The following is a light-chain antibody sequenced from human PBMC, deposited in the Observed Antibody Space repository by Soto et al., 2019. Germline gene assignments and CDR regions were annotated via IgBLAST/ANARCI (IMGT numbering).Light chain of an antibody. CDR1: QIIRTY. V-gene: IGKV1-39*01. Sequence: DIQMTQSPSSLSASVGDRVTITCRASQIIRTYLNWYQQKPGKAPKLLVHSASTLHSGVSSRFSGSGSGTNFTLTINNLQPEDYATYFCQQGYSTLPYTFCQGTKVDIK. CDR3: QQGYSTLPYT. J-gene: IGKJ2*01. CDR2: SAS.